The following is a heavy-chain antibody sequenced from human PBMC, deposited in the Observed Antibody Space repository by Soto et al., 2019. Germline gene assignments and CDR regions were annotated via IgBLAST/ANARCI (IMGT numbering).Heavy chain of an antibody. Sequence: SETLSLTCAVYGESFTTHYWNWIRQPPGKGLEWIGEINHSGSTKYSPSLKSRVTISVDTSKNQFSLNLTSVTAADTAIYFCAGGGIVFLGVRFLSPGRQPTWLAPGGGGALVPVS. CDR3: AGGGIVFLGVRFLSPGRQPTWLAP. CDR1: GESFTTHY. D-gene: IGHD3-16*01. J-gene: IGHJ5*02. V-gene: IGHV4-34*01. CDR2: INHSGST.